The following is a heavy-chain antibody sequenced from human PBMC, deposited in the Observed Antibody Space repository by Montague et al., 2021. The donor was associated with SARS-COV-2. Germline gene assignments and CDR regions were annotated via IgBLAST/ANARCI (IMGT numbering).Heavy chain of an antibody. J-gene: IGHJ3*02. CDR1: GGSISSGSYY. D-gene: IGHD3-3*01. CDR3: ARFSVGVVIVGAFDI. V-gene: IGHV4-39*01. Sequence: SETLSLTCTVSGGSISSGSYYWGWIRQPPGKGLEWIGIIFYSGSTYYXPSLKSRVTISVDTSKNQFSLKLSSVTAADTAVYYCARFSVGVVIVGAFDIWGQGTMVTVSS. CDR2: IFYSGST.